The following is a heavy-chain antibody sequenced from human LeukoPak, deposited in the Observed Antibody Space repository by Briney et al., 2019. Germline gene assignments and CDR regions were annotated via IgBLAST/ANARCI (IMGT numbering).Heavy chain of an antibody. CDR3: AKDKGLLGIAAASDY. CDR1: GFSFSTYA. Sequence: GGSLRLSCAASGFSFSTYAMSWVRQAPGKGLEWVSAISGSGGSTYYADSVKGRFTISRDNSKNTLYLQMNSLRAEDTAVYYCAKDKGLLGIAAASDYWGQGTLVTVSS. V-gene: IGHV3-23*01. J-gene: IGHJ4*02. D-gene: IGHD6-13*01. CDR2: ISGSGGST.